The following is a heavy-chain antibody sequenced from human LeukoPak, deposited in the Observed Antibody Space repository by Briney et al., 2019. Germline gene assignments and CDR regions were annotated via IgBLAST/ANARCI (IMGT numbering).Heavy chain of an antibody. CDR2: ISAYNGNT. CDR1: GYTFTSYG. CDR3: AVTSGFGELPDSSDY. V-gene: IGHV1-18*01. D-gene: IGHD3-10*01. J-gene: IGHJ4*02. Sequence: ASVKVSCKASGYTFTSYGISWVRQAPGQGLEWMGWISAYNGNTNYAQKLQGRVTMTTDTSTSTAYMELRSLRSDDTAVYYCAVTSGFGELPDSSDYWGQGTLVTVSS.